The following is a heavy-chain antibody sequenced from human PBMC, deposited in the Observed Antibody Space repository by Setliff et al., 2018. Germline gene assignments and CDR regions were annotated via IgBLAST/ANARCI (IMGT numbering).Heavy chain of an antibody. CDR2: TIPMFGTT. Sequence: SVKVSCKASGATFSSHGISWVRQAPGQGLEWMGGTIPMFGTTEYAQKFQGRVAIITDESTNTAFMQLSSLRSDDTAVYYCVREGVDSRSSTDYRYYVDVWCKGTTFTVSS. J-gene: IGHJ6*03. CDR1: GATFSSHG. CDR3: VREGVDSRSSTDYRYYVDV. D-gene: IGHD3-22*01. V-gene: IGHV1-69*05.